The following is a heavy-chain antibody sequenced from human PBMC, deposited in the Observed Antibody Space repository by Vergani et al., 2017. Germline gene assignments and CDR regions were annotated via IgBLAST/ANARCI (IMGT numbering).Heavy chain of an antibody. CDR1: GFTFSNCA. CDR2: TWYDGNNK. J-gene: IGHJ5*02. CDR3: ARDLRLLYNRFDP. D-gene: IGHD1-14*01. Sequence: VQLLESGGGLVQPGGSLRLSCAASGFTFSNCAMSWVRQAPGKGLEWVAVTWYDGNNKQYADSVKGRFTISRDNSKSTMYLQMNSLRDEDTGVYYCARDLRLLYNRFDPWGQGTLVTVSS. V-gene: IGHV3-33*08.